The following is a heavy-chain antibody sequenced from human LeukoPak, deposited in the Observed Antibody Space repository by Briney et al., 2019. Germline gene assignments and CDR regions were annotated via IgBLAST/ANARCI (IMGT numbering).Heavy chain of an antibody. CDR1: GFTFGSFA. D-gene: IGHD5-12*01. V-gene: IGHV3-64*02. CDR3: ARESSDYDTLDF. J-gene: IGHJ4*02. Sequence: PGGSLRLSCAASGFTFGSFALHWVRQAPGKGLEYVSAITGDGNRTHYAGPVKGRFTISRDNSKNTLYLQTGTLRPEDMAVYYCARESSDYDTLDFWGQGTLVTVSS. CDR2: ITGDGNRT.